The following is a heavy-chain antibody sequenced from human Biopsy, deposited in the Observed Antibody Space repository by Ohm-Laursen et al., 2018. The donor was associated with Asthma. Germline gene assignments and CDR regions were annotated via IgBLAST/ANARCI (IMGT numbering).Heavy chain of an antibody. V-gene: IGHV1-69*01. CDR2: INSVFGTT. Sequence: SSVKVSCKSLGGTFNTYVIGWVRQAPGQGLEWMGGINSVFGTTTYPQKFQDGVTITADDSTSTVYVELSSLRSEDTAVYYCARKAGSCISRTCYSLDFWGQGTLVTVSS. J-gene: IGHJ4*02. D-gene: IGHD2-2*01. CDR1: GGTFNTYV. CDR3: ARKAGSCISRTCYSLDF.